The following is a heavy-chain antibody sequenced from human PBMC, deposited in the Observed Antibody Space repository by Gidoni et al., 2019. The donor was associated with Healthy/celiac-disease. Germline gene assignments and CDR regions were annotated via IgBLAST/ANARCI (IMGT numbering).Heavy chain of an antibody. V-gene: IGHV3-49*05. Sequence: EVQLVESGGGLVKPGRSLRLSCTASGFTFGDYAMSWFRQAPGKGLEWVGFIRSKAYGGTTEYAASVKGRFTISRDDSKSIAYLQMNSLKTEDTAVYYCTRSSSWYPHYYYYGMDVWGQGTTVTVSS. J-gene: IGHJ6*02. CDR1: GFTFGDYA. CDR2: IRSKAYGGTT. CDR3: TRSSSWYPHYYYYGMDV. D-gene: IGHD6-13*01.